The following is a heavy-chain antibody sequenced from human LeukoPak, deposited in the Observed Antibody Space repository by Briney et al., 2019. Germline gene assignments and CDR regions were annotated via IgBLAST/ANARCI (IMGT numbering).Heavy chain of an antibody. CDR3: AKGGIAVAGWGNYFEY. J-gene: IGHJ4*02. Sequence: GGSLRLSCAASGFIFSNYAMSWVRQAPGKGLEWVSDISGSGGNTYYADSVKGRFTISRDNSKNTLYLQMNSLRVEDTAVHYCAKGGIAVAGWGNYFEYWGQGILVTVSS. D-gene: IGHD6-19*01. CDR2: ISGSGGNT. CDR1: GFIFSNYA. V-gene: IGHV3-23*01.